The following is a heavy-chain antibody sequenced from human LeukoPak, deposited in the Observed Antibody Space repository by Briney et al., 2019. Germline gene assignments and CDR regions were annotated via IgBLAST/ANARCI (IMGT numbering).Heavy chain of an antibody. CDR3: ARDICGGDCYLDY. Sequence: PGGSLRLSCAASGFTFSSYSMNWVRQAPGKGLEWVSSISSSSSYIYYADSVKGRFTISRDNAKNSLYLQMNSLGAEDTAVYYCARDICGGDCYLDYWGQGTLVTVSS. J-gene: IGHJ4*02. D-gene: IGHD2-21*02. CDR1: GFTFSSYS. V-gene: IGHV3-21*01. CDR2: ISSSSSYI.